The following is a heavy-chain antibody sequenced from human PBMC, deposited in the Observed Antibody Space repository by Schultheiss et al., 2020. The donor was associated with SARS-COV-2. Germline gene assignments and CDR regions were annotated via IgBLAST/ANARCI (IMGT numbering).Heavy chain of an antibody. V-gene: IGHV4-59*08. J-gene: IGHJ4*02. D-gene: IGHD6-13*01. CDR1: GGSISSYY. CDR3: ARRIAAAENFDY. CDR2: IYYSGST. Sequence: SQTLSLTCTVSGGSISSYYWSWIRQPPGKGLEWIGYIYYSGSTYYNPSLKSRVTISVDTSKNQFSLKLSSVTSADTAVYYCARRIAAAENFDYWGQGTLVTVSS.